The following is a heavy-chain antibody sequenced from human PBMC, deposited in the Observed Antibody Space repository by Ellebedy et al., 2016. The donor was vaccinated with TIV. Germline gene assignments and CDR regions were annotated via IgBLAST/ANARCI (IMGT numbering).Heavy chain of an antibody. D-gene: IGHD3-16*01. Sequence: MPSETLSLTCIFSGGTVRRTNHYWGSIRQSPGTGLEWIGSIDYSGSTYYKPSLKNRFTISEDTSQNQYSLRLSYVTAADTAVYYRARHDLITHGDVFDIWGQGTMVTVSS. J-gene: IGHJ3*02. CDR1: GGTVRRTNHY. CDR3: ARHDLITHGDVFDI. V-gene: IGHV4-39*01. CDR2: IDYSGST.